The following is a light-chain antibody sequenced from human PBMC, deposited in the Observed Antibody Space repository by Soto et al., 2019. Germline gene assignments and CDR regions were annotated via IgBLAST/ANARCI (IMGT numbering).Light chain of an antibody. CDR2: AAS. CDR1: QSISTY. V-gene: IGKV1-39*01. CDR3: QQAFTTPWT. Sequence: DIQMTQSPSSLSASVGDRVTITCRASQSISTYLNWYQQKPGKGPKLLIYAASNLQSGVPSRFSGSGSGTEFTLTINSLQSEDFATYFCQQAFTTPWTFGQGTKVEI. J-gene: IGKJ1*01.